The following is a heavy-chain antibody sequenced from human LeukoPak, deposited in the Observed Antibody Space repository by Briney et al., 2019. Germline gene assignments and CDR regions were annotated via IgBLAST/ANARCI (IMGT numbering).Heavy chain of an antibody. CDR2: INHSGST. Sequence: SETLSLTCAVCGGSFSGYYWSWIRQPPGKGLEWIGEINHSGSTNYNPSLKSRVTISVDTSKNQFSLKLSSVTAADTAVYYCARFVQNKQLVFDYWGQGTLVTVSS. V-gene: IGHV4-34*01. CDR3: ARFVQNKQLVFDY. J-gene: IGHJ4*02. CDR1: GGSFSGYY. D-gene: IGHD6-6*01.